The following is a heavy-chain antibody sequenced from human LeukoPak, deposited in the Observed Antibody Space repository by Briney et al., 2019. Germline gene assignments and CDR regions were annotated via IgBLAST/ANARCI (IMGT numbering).Heavy chain of an antibody. CDR1: GFTFRIYT. CDR2: INNIGDKT. J-gene: IGHJ3*02. V-gene: IGHV3-23*01. CDR3: AKDQRSGPPDGFDS. D-gene: IGHD3-3*01. Sequence: GGFLRLSCAASGFTFRIYTMSWVRQAPGKGLEWVSSINNIGDKTFYADSVKGRFTISRDNSEHTLFLQMAGLRADDTAVYYCAKDQRSGPPDGFDSWGQGTIVTVSS.